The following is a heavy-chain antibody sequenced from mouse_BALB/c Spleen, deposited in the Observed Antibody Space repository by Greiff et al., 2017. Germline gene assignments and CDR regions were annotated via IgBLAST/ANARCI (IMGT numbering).Heavy chain of an antibody. CDR2: IDPENGDT. CDR1: GFNIKDYY. V-gene: IGHV14-4*02. CDR3: DAAATAAGVGY. D-gene: IGHD1-2*01. Sequence: VQLQQSGAELVRPGASVKLSCTASGFNIKDYYMHWVKRRPEQGLEWIGWIDPENGDTEYAPKFQGKATMTADTSSHTAYLQLSSLTSEDTAVYCCDAAATAAGVGYWGQGTLVTGAA. J-gene: IGHJ3*01.